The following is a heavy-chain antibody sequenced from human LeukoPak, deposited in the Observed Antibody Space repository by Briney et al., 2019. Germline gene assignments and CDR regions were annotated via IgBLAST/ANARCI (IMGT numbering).Heavy chain of an antibody. V-gene: IGHV3-21*01. CDR2: ISSSSSYI. J-gene: IGHJ4*02. Sequence: GGSLRLSCVASGFTFSSSTMNWVRQAPGTGLEWVSSISSSSSYIYYADSVKGRFTISRDNAKNSLYLQMNSLRAEDTAVYYCARDNYYYDSSGYYHFDYWGQGTLVTVSS. D-gene: IGHD3-22*01. CDR1: GFTFSSST. CDR3: ARDNYYYDSSGYYHFDY.